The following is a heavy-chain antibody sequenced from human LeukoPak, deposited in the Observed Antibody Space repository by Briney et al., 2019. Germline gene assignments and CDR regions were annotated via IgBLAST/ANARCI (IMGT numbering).Heavy chain of an antibody. CDR3: ARDTRYYDNSGYYYFDY. D-gene: IGHD3-22*01. V-gene: IGHV4-59*01. Sequence: SETLSLPCTVSGASISSYYWNWIRQPPGKGLEWIGYMHYSGSTNYNPSLKSRVTISVDTSKHQFSLKLNSVTSADTAVYYCARDTRYYDNSGYYYFDYWGRGTLVTVSS. CDR1: GASISSYY. CDR2: MHYSGST. J-gene: IGHJ4*02.